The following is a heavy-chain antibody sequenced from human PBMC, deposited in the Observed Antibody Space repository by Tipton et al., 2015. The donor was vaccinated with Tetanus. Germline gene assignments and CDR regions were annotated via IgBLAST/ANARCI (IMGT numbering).Heavy chain of an antibody. CDR1: GGSISSCY. J-gene: IGHJ4*02. V-gene: IGHV4-59*01. CDR2: IYYSGST. D-gene: IGHD3-10*01. Sequence: TLSLTCTVSGGSISSCYWSWIRQPPGKGLEWIGYIYYSGSTNYNPSLKSRVTISVDTSKNQFSLKLSSVTAADTAVYYCARGSGSYYGDFDYWGQGTLVTVSS. CDR3: ARGSGSYYGDFDY.